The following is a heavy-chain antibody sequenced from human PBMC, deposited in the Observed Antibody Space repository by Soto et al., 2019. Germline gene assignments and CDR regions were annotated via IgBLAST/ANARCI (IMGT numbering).Heavy chain of an antibody. Sequence: PSETLSLTCTGSGGSISSGDYYWSWIRQPPGKGLEWIGYIYYSGSTYYNPSLKSRVTISVDTSKNQFSLKLSSVTAADTAVYYCARGRYNNAFDYWGQGTLVTVSS. V-gene: IGHV4-30-4*01. D-gene: IGHD5-18*01. J-gene: IGHJ4*02. CDR3: ARGRYNNAFDY. CDR1: GGSISSGDYY. CDR2: IYYSGST.